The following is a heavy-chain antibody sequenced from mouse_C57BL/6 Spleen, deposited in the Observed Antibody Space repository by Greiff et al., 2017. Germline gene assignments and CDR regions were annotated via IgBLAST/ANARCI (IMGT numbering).Heavy chain of an antibody. CDR1: GYTFTDYN. D-gene: IGHD1-1*01. V-gene: IGHV1-22*01. J-gene: IGHJ2*01. CDR3: AGTAYYGSPFDY. CDR2: INPNNGGT. Sequence: EVHLVESGPELVKPGASVKMSCKASGYTFTDYNMHWVKQSHGKSLEWIGYINPNNGGTSYNQKFKGKATMTVNKSSSTAYMELRSLTSEDSAVFYCAGTAYYGSPFDYWGQGTTLTVSS.